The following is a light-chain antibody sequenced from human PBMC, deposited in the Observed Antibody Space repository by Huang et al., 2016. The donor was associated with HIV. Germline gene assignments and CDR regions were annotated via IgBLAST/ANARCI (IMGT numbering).Light chain of an antibody. CDR1: QSISNY. CDR2: AAS. CDR3: QQSYYTPWT. J-gene: IGKJ1*01. Sequence: DIQMTQSPSSLSAFVGDRVTITCRASQSISNYLNWYQQKPGKAPNLLIYAASSLRSGVPSRFSGSVSGTDFTLTISSLQPEDFATYYCQQSYYTPWTFGQGTKVEIK. V-gene: IGKV1-39*01.